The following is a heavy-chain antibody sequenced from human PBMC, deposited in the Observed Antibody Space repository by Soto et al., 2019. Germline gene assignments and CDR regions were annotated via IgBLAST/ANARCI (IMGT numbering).Heavy chain of an antibody. D-gene: IGHD1-1*01. CDR1: GFTFSSYA. Sequence: GGSLRLSCAASGFTFSSYAMHWVRQAPGKGLEWGAFISYDGSNKYYADSVKGRFTISRDNSKNTLYLQMNSLRAEDTAVYYCDRGGTTSRAFDIWGQGTMVTVS. CDR2: ISYDGSNK. CDR3: DRGGTTSRAFDI. J-gene: IGHJ3*02. V-gene: IGHV3-30-3*01.